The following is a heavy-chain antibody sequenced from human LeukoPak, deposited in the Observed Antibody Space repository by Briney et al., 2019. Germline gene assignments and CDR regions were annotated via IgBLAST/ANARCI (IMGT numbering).Heavy chain of an antibody. Sequence: TSETLSLTCTVSGGSISSGSYYWSWIRQPAGKGLEWIGRIYTSGSTNYNPSLKSRVTISVDTSKNQFSLKLSSVTAADTAVYYCAREKRAAGSGVDYWGQGTLVTVSS. CDR3: AREKRAAGSGVDY. J-gene: IGHJ4*02. CDR1: GGSISSGSYY. CDR2: IYTSGST. V-gene: IGHV4-61*02. D-gene: IGHD6-13*01.